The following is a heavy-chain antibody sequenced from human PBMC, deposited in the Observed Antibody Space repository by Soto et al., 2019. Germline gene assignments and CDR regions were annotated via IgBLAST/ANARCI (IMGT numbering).Heavy chain of an antibody. V-gene: IGHV1-69*13. D-gene: IGHD6-19*01. Sequence: ASVKVSCKASGGTFSSYAISWVRQAPGQGLEWMGGIIPIFGTANYAQKFQGRVTITADESTSTAYMELSSLRSEDTAVYYCARERLTGPAVAGTCLDYWGQGTLVTVSS. CDR2: IIPIFGTA. CDR1: GGTFSSYA. J-gene: IGHJ4*02. CDR3: ARERLTGPAVAGTCLDY.